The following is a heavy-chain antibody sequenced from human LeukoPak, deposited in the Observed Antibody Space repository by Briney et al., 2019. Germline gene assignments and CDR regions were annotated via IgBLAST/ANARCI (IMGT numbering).Heavy chain of an antibody. V-gene: IGHV4-59*13. D-gene: IGHD1-26*01. CDR3: ARGDMGANYWHLDL. CDR1: GGSISSYY. CDR2: IYYSGST. Sequence: SETLSLTCTVSGGSISSYYWSWIRQPPGKGLEWIGYIYYSGSTNYNPSLKSRVTISVDTSKNQFSLKLSSVTAADTAVYYSARGDMGANYWHLDLWGRGTLVTVSS. J-gene: IGHJ2*01.